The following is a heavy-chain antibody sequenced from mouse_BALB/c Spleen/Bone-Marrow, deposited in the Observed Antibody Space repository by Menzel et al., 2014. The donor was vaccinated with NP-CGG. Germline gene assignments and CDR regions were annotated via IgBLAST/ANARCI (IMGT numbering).Heavy chain of an antibody. CDR1: GYTFTSYW. CDR3: TRYPYYHGSRNYYAMDY. J-gene: IGHJ4*01. CDR2: IYPGNSDS. D-gene: IGHD1-1*01. Sequence: EVQLQQSGTVLARPGASVKMSCKASGYTFTSYWMHWVKQRPGQGLEWIGAIYPGNSDSSYNQKFKGKAKLTAVTSTSTAYMELSSLTNEDSAVYYCTRYPYYHGSRNYYAMDYWGQGTSVTVSS. V-gene: IGHV1-5*01.